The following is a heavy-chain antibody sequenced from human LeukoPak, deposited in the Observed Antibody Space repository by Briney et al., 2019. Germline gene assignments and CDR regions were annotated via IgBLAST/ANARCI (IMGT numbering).Heavy chain of an antibody. CDR1: VGSITSSNW. V-gene: IGHV4-4*02. D-gene: IGHD3-9*01. Sequence: SETLSLTCAVSVGSITSSNWWSWVRQPAGKGLEWIGEICHSGSTNYNPSLKSRFTISVDKSKNQFSLKLSSVTAADTAVYYCARVDVLRYFERNYYYYYGMDVWGQGTTVTVSS. CDR3: ARVDVLRYFERNYYYYYGMDV. J-gene: IGHJ6*02. CDR2: ICHSGST.